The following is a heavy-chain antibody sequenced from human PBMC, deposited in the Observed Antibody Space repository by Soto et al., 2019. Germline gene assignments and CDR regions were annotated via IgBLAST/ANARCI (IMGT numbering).Heavy chain of an antibody. D-gene: IGHD3-22*01. CDR1: GFTFSSYA. J-gene: IGHJ4*02. V-gene: IGHV3-23*01. CDR3: AKGKDSSGYSYRDY. Sequence: EVQLLESGGGLVQPGGSLRLSCAAAGFTFSSYAMSWVRQAPGKGLEWVSVISGSGGSTYYADSVKGRFTISRDNSKNTLYLQMNSLRAEDTAVYYCAKGKDSSGYSYRDYWGQGTLVTVS. CDR2: ISGSGGST.